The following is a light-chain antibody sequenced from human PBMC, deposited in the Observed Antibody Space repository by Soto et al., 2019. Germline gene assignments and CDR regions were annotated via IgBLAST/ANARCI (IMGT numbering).Light chain of an antibody. Sequence: EVVMTQSPATVSVSTGERATLSCRASQSVTSNYLAWYQQKPGQAPRLLFYGVSNRATGVPDRFSGSGSGTDFTLTISRLGPEDFAVYYCQQYTDWPLTFGQGTKVDIK. V-gene: IGKV3-20*01. CDR2: GVS. J-gene: IGKJ1*01. CDR1: QSVTSNY. CDR3: QQYTDWPLT.